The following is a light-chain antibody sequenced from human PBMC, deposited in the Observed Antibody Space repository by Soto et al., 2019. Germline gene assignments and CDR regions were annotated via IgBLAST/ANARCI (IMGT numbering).Light chain of an antibody. V-gene: IGKV2-28*01. CDR2: LAS. CDR1: QSLLDINGNTY. Sequence: DIVLTQSPLSLPVTPGEPASISCRSSQSLLDINGNTYLDWYLQKPGQSPQLLIYLASNRGSGVSDRFSGSGSGTDFTLKISRVEAEDVGVYYCMQGLRIPKTFGQGAKVEIK. J-gene: IGKJ1*01. CDR3: MQGLRIPKT.